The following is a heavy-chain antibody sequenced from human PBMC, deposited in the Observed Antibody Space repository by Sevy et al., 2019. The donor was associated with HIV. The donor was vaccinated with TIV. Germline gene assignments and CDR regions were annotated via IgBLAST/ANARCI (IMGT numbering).Heavy chain of an antibody. D-gene: IGHD1-26*01. J-gene: IGHJ4*02. Sequence: GGSLRLSCAASGFTFSSYWMHWVRQAPGKGLVWVSRINSDGRSTSYADSVKGRFTISRDNAKNTLYLQMNSLRAEDTAVYYCAREEGGSYYDYWGQGTLVTVSS. CDR2: INSDGRST. CDR1: GFTFSSYW. V-gene: IGHV3-74*01. CDR3: AREEGGSYYDY.